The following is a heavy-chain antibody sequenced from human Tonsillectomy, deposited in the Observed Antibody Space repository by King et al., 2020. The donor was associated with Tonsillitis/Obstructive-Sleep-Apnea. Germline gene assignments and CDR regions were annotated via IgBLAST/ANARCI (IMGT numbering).Heavy chain of an antibody. CDR3: AHRQGFCTGGNCPRWFDP. J-gene: IGHJ5*02. Sequence: TLKESGPTLVQPTRNLTLTCTFSGFSLTTGGVGVGWIRQPPGRALEWLALIYWDDDKQYSPSLKSRLTITKDTSKNQVVLTLANVDPVDTATYYCAHRQGFCTGGNCPRWFDPWGQGTLVTVSS. D-gene: IGHD2-8*02. CDR1: GFSLTTGGVG. CDR2: IYWDDDK. V-gene: IGHV2-5*02.